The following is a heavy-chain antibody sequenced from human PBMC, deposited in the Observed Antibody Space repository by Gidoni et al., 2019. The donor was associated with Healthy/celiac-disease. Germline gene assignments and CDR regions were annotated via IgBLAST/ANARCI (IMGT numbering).Heavy chain of an antibody. CDR2: IYSGGST. J-gene: IGHJ6*03. CDR1: GFTVSSNY. V-gene: IGHV3-66*02. Sequence: EVQLVESGGGLVQPGGSLRLSCAASGFTVSSNYMSWVRQAPGKGLEWVSVIYSGGSTYYADSVKGRFTISRDNFKNTLYLQMNSLRAEDTAVYYCARGSYYDFWSGHQNYYMDVWGKGTTVTVSS. D-gene: IGHD3-3*01. CDR3: ARGSYYDFWSGHQNYYMDV.